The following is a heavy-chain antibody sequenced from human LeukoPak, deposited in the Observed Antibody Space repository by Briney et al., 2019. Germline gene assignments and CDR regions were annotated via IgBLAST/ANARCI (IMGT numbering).Heavy chain of an antibody. Sequence: GRSLRLSCAASGFTFSSYAMHWVRQAPGKGLEWVAVISYDGSNKYYADSVKGRFTISRDNSKNTLYLQMNSLRAEDTAVYYCAKKVGATFSGYYYYMDVWGKGTTVTVSS. J-gene: IGHJ6*03. CDR3: AKKVGATFSGYYYYMDV. V-gene: IGHV3-30*04. D-gene: IGHD1-26*01. CDR2: ISYDGSNK. CDR1: GFTFSSYA.